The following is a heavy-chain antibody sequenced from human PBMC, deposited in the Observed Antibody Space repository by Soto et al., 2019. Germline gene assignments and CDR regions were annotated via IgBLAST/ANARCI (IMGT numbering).Heavy chain of an antibody. CDR2: INPNGGIT. CDR3: ATSVNSAMAFDY. J-gene: IGHJ4*02. CDR1: GYTFTHYY. V-gene: IGHV1-46*01. Sequence: ASVKVSCKASGYTFTHYYIHWVRQAPGQGLEWMGIINPNGGITTYAQKFRAGFSMTRDTPTSTVYLELSSLRSEDSAVYYCATSVNSAMAFDYWGQGTLVTVSS. D-gene: IGHD5-18*01.